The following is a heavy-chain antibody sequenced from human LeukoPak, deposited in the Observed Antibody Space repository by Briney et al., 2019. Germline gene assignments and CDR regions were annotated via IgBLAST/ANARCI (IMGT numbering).Heavy chain of an antibody. J-gene: IGHJ3*02. D-gene: IGHD2-2*01. V-gene: IGHV1-8*03. CDR3: ARTVVPAAKPRPDAFDI. CDR1: GYTFTSYD. CDR2: MNPNSGNT. Sequence: ASVKVSCQASGYTFTSYDINWVRQATGQGLEWMGWMNPNSGNTGYAQKFQGRVTITRNTSISTAYMELSSLRSEDTAVYYCARTVVPAAKPRPDAFDIWGQGTMVTVSS.